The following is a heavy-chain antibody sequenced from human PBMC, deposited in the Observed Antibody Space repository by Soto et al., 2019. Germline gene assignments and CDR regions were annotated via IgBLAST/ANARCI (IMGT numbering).Heavy chain of an antibody. V-gene: IGHV4-4*07. D-gene: IGHD1-26*01. Sequence: QVHLQESGPGLVKPSETLSLTCTVSGGSISSYYWNWIRQPAGKGLEWIGRIHSSGYTNYNSSLRSLVTMSVDSSKSQISLKMTSVTAADTAVYYCASLGGTLDYWAQGTLVTVSS. CDR3: ASLGGTLDY. CDR2: IHSSGYT. J-gene: IGHJ4*02. CDR1: GGSISSYY.